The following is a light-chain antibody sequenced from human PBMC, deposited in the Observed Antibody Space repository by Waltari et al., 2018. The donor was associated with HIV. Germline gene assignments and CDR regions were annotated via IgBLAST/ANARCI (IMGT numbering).Light chain of an antibody. CDR3: LLSSGGACVI. V-gene: IGLV7-46*01. Sequence: QSVVTQEPSLTVSPGGTVTLTCCSNTESVTSGHYPYWFPRKPGQAPRTRIHDTSSKPPWPPAHDSCSLVAGNAALVRSGAQPEDEAVYDCLLSSGGACVIFGEETELTVL. J-gene: IGLJ2*01. CDR2: DTS. CDR1: TESVTSGHY.